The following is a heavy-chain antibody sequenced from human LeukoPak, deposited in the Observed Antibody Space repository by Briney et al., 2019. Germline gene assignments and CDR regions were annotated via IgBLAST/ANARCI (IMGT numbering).Heavy chain of an antibody. Sequence: QPGRSLRLSCAASGFTFSTYGMHWVRQAPGKGLEWVAVIWYDGSHKYHADSVKGRFTISRDNSKNTLYLQMNSLTAEDTAVYFCARGSQLGDYDEFDYWGQGTLVTVSS. CDR1: GFTFSTYG. CDR3: ARGSQLGDYDEFDY. CDR2: IWYDGSHK. V-gene: IGHV3-33*01. D-gene: IGHD4-17*01. J-gene: IGHJ4*02.